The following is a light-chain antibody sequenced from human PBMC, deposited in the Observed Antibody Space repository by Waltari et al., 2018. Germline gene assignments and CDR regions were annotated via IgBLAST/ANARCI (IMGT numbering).Light chain of an antibody. J-gene: IGKJ4*01. V-gene: IGKV1-17*01. CDR3: QQRNSFPPT. Sequence: DIQMTQSPSSLSASVRDKVTITCRASQDINNALAWYQQKPGKAPKLLIYSTSNLQSGVPSRFSGSGAGTDFTFTISSLQPEDFAVYFCQQRNSFPPTFGGGPKVEVK. CDR1: QDINNA. CDR2: STS.